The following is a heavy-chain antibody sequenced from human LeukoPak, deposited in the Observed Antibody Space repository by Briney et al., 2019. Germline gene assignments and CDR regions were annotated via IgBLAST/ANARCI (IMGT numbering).Heavy chain of an antibody. CDR1: GYTFTGDY. J-gene: IGHJ1*01. CDR3: AREGYSSSPFQH. Sequence: ASVKVSCKASGYTFTGDYMHWLRQAPGQGLEWMGRINPNSGGTNYAQKFQGRVTMTRDTSISTAYMELSRLRSDDTAVYYCAREGYSSSPFQHWGQGTLVTVSS. V-gene: IGHV1-2*06. CDR2: INPNSGGT. D-gene: IGHD6-13*01.